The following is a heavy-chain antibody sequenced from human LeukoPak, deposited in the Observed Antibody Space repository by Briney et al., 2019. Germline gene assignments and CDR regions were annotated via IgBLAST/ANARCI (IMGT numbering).Heavy chain of an antibody. CDR1: GFSFNSAA. Sequence: QPGGSLRLSCAASGFSFNSAAMTWVRQAPGKGLEWVSLVSSSGANTYYADSVKGRFTISRDNSKNTVDLQMNSLRAEDTAIYYCAKDIQGSYWGQGTLVTVSS. J-gene: IGHJ4*02. CDR2: VSSSGANT. D-gene: IGHD2-21*01. CDR3: AKDIQGSY. V-gene: IGHV3-23*01.